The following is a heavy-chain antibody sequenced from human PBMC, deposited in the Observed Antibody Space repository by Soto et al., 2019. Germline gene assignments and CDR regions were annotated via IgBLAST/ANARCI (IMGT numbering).Heavy chain of an antibody. CDR1: GGSISSYY. J-gene: IGHJ6*02. CDR2: IYTSGST. CDR3: ARTLSGSYYYYYGMDV. D-gene: IGHD1-26*01. V-gene: IGHV4-4*07. Sequence: ETLSLTCTVSGGSISSYYWSWIRQPAGKGLEWIGRIYTSGSTNYNPSLKSRVTMSVDTSKNQFSLKLSSVTAADTAVYYCARTLSGSYYYYYGMDVWGQGTTVTVSS.